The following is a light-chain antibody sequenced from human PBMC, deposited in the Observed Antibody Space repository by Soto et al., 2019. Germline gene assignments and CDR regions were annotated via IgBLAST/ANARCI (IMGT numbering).Light chain of an antibody. CDR2: LGS. V-gene: IGKV2-28*01. J-gene: IGKJ2*01. CDR1: QTLLHSNGYTY. Sequence: EIAMTQSPLSLAVIPGEPASISCRSSQTLLHSNGYTYLDWYLQKPGQSPQLLIYLGSNRASGVPDRFSGSGSGTDFTLKISRVEAEDVGIFYCMQGLRPMYTFGQGTKLEIK. CDR3: MQGLRPMYT.